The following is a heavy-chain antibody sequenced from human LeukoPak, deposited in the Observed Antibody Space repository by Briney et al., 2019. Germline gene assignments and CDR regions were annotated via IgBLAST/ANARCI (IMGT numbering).Heavy chain of an antibody. D-gene: IGHD3-10*01. V-gene: IGHV3-53*01. Sequence: GGSLRLSCAASGITFSSYTMSWVRQAPGKGLEWVSVISSGGSTYYADSVKGRFTISRDNSKNTLYLQMNSLRAEDTAVYYCARVSGSGSYYMLGYYYYYMDVWGKGATVTISS. CDR1: GITFSSYT. CDR3: ARVSGSGSYYMLGYYYYYMDV. CDR2: ISSGGST. J-gene: IGHJ6*03.